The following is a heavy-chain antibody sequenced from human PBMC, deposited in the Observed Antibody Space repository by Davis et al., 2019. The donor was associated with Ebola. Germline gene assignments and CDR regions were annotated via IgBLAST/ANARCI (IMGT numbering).Heavy chain of an antibody. CDR1: GFTFDDYT. J-gene: IGHJ4*02. V-gene: IGHV3-43*01. CDR3: AKDDSGSYPSSGYFYY. CDR2: ISWDGGST. D-gene: IGHD1-26*01. Sequence: GESLKISCAASGFTFDDYTMHWVRQAPGKGLEWVSLISWDGGSTYYTDSVKGRFTISRDNSKNSLYLQMNSLRTEDTALYYCAKDDSGSYPSSGYFYYWGQGTLVTVSS.